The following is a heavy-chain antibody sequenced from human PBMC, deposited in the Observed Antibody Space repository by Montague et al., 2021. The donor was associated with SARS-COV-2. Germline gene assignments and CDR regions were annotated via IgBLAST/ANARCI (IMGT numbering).Heavy chain of an antibody. CDR2: INHSGDS. CDR1: NGSFTGYF. CDR3: ARSVVSESFYGSGSFLDS. D-gene: IGHD3-10*01. V-gene: IGHV4-34*01. J-gene: IGHJ4*02. Sequence: SETLSLTCAVYNGSFTGYFWSWVRQPPGKGLEWIGEINHSGDSNYSPSLKSQVSISLDMSTNQFSLELTSVTAADTAVYFCARSVVSESFYGSGSFLDSWGQGTLVTVSS.